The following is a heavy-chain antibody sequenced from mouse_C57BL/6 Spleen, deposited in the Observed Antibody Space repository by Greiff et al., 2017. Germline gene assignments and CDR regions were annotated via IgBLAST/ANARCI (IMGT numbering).Heavy chain of an antibody. V-gene: IGHV1-82*01. Sequence: VQLVESGPELVKPGASVKISCKASGYAFSSSWMNWVKQRPGKGLEWIGRIYPGDGDTNYNGKFKGKATLTADKSSSTAYMQLSSLTSEDSAVYFCARDGYYGYYYAMDYWGQGTSGTVSS. CDR3: ARDGYYGYYYAMDY. CDR2: IYPGDGDT. J-gene: IGHJ4*01. D-gene: IGHD2-3*01. CDR1: GYAFSSSW.